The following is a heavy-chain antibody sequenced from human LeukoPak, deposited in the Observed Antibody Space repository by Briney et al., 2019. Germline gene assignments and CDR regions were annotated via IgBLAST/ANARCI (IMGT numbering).Heavy chain of an antibody. Sequence: GRSLRLSCAASGFTFSSYAMHWVRQAPGKGLEWVAVISYDGSNKYYADSVKGRFTISRDNSKNTLYLQMNSLRAEDTAVYYCARHPKSGYSGYESDYWGQGTLVTVSS. V-gene: IGHV3-30-3*01. CDR3: ARHPKSGYSGYESDY. CDR1: GFTFSSYA. CDR2: ISYDGSNK. J-gene: IGHJ4*02. D-gene: IGHD5-12*01.